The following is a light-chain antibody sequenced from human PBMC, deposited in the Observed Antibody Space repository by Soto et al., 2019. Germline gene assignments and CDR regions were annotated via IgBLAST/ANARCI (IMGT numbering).Light chain of an antibody. J-gene: IGLJ3*02. V-gene: IGLV2-8*01. CDR1: SSDVGNYKY. Sequence: QSALTQYPSASGSPGQSVTISCTGTSSDVGNYKYVSWYQQHPGKAPKLMIYEVSKRPSGVPDRFSGSKSGNTASLTVSGLQAEDEADYYCSSYAGSNNWVFGEGTKVTVL. CDR3: SSYAGSNNWV. CDR2: EVS.